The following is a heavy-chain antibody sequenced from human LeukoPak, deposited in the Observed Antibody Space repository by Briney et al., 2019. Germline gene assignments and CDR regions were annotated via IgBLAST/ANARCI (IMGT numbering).Heavy chain of an antibody. CDR2: ISSSTSYI. CDR1: GFTFSSYS. J-gene: IGHJ6*02. CDR3: ARDSRRNIYYDSRYYYYGMDV. Sequence: GGSLRLSCAASGFTFSSYSMNWIRQAPGKGLEWVSSISSSTSYIYYADSVKARFTISKDNAKNSLYLQMNSLRSEDTAVYHCARDSRRNIYYDSRYYYYGMDVWGQGTTVTVSS. V-gene: IGHV3-21*04. D-gene: IGHD3-22*01.